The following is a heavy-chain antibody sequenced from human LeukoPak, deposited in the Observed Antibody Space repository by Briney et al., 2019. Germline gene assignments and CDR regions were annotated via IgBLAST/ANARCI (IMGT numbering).Heavy chain of an antibody. Sequence: KTSETLSLTCTVSGGSISSSSYYWGWIRQPPGKGLEWIGSIYYSGSTYYNPSLKSRVTISVDTSKNQFSLKLSSVTAADTAVYYCARLVGGDCYHYYFDYWGQGTLVTVSS. J-gene: IGHJ4*02. CDR2: IYYSGST. D-gene: IGHD2-21*02. CDR3: ARLVGGDCYHYYFDY. V-gene: IGHV4-39*07. CDR1: GGSISSSSYY.